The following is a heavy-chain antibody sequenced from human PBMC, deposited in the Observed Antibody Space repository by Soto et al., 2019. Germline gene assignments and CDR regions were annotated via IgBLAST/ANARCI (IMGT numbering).Heavy chain of an antibody. CDR1: GFTFSSYA. V-gene: IGHV3-30-3*01. CDR2: ISYDGSNK. D-gene: IGHD3-3*01. J-gene: IGHJ5*02. Sequence: QVQLVESGGGVVQPGRSLRLSCAASGFTFSSYAMHWVRQAPGKGLEWVAVISYDGSNKYYADSVKGRFNISRDNSKNTLYLQMNSLRAEDTAVYYCARDGRTYYDFWSGLNWFDPWCQGTLVTVSS. CDR3: ARDGRTYYDFWSGLNWFDP.